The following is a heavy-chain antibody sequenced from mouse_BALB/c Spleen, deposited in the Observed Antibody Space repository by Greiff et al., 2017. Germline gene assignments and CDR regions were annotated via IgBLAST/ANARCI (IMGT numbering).Heavy chain of an antibody. CDR1: GFTFNTYA. J-gene: IGHJ2*01. D-gene: IGHD2-4*01. CDR3: VRSFYYDYSYYFDY. Sequence: EVNVVESGGGLVQPKGSLKLSCAASGFTFNTYAMNWVRQAPGKGLEWVARIRSKSNNYATYYADSVKDRFTISRDDSQSMLYLQMNNLKTEDTAMYYCVRSFYYDYSYYFDYWGQGTTLTVSS. V-gene: IGHV10-1*02. CDR2: IRSKSNNYAT.